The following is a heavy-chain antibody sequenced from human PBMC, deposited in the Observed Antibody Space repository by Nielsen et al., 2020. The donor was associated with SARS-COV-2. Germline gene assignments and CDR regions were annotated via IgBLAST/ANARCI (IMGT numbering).Heavy chain of an antibody. J-gene: IGHJ4*02. V-gene: IGHV3-33*01. D-gene: IGHD7-27*01. CDR3: ARGGSVTGTTSLDY. CDR2: IWYDGSNQ. Sequence: GESLTISCAASGFTFSHYAMQWVRQAPGKGLEWVAVIWYDGSNQYYGDSVKGRFTITRDDSKNTLYLQMNSLRVEDTAVYYCARGGSVTGTTSLDYWGQGTLVTVSS. CDR1: GFTFSHYA.